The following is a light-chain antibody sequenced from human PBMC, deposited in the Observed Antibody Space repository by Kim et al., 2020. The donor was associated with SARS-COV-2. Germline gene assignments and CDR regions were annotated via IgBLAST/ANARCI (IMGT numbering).Light chain of an antibody. V-gene: IGKV3-15*01. J-gene: IGKJ4*01. CDR1: QGVGSN. CDR2: GAS. Sequence: VSPGEIATLSCRASQGVGSNLAWFQQKPGQAPRLLIYGASTRATGIPARFSGRGSGTDFTLTISSLQSEDFAGYYCQQYNNWPLTFGGGTKVDIK. CDR3: QQYNNWPLT.